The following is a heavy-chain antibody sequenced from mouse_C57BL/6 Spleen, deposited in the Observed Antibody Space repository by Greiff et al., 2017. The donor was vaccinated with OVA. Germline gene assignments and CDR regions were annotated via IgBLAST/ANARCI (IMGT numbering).Heavy chain of an antibody. CDR1: GYAFSISW. CDR3: ARYSNYLDY. Sequence: QVQLQQSGPELVKPGASVKISCKASGYAFSISWLNWVKQRPGKGLEWIGRIYPGDGDTNYNGKFKGKATLTSDKSSSTAYMQRSRLTSEDSAVYFCARYSNYLDYWGQGTTLTVSS. V-gene: IGHV1-82*01. CDR2: IYPGDGDT. D-gene: IGHD2-5*01. J-gene: IGHJ2*01.